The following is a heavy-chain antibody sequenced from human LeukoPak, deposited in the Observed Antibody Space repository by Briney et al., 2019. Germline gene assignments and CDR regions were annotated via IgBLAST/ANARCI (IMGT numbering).Heavy chain of an antibody. Sequence: SETLSLTCTVSGGSMRSYYWSWIRQPPGKGLEWIGYIYYSGSTNNNPSLRGRVTISVDTSKNQLSLKLSSVTAADTAVYCCARGNYYLGMDVWGQGTTVTVSS. CDR2: IYYSGST. V-gene: IGHV4-59*01. CDR3: ARGNYYLGMDV. CDR1: GGSMRSYY. J-gene: IGHJ6*02.